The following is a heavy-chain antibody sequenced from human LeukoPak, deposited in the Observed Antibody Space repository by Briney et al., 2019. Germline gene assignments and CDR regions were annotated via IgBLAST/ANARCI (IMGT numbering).Heavy chain of an antibody. CDR2: INHSGTT. CDR3: VRQRVVGFYDPFDF. CDR1: GGSFSDYY. V-gene: IGHV4-34*01. Sequence: SETLSLTCAVYGGSFSDYYWSWIRQSPGKGLEWIGEINHSGTTHYNPSLKSRVTISADTSKNQFSLNLSSVTAADTAVYYCVRQRVVGFYDPFDFWGQGTLVTVSS. J-gene: IGHJ4*02. D-gene: IGHD2/OR15-2a*01.